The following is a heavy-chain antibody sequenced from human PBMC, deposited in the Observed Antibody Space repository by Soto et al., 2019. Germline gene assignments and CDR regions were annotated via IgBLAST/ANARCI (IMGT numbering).Heavy chain of an antibody. CDR1: GYSFTSYW. Sequence: GESLKISCKGSGYSFTSYWIGWVRQMPGKGLEWMGIIYPGDSDTRYSPSFQGQVTISADKSISTAYLQWSSLKASDTAMYYCARHIVRYCSRTSCYWFDYWGQGTLVTVSS. J-gene: IGHJ4*02. D-gene: IGHD2-2*01. CDR3: ARHIVRYCSRTSCYWFDY. V-gene: IGHV5-51*01. CDR2: IYPGDSDT.